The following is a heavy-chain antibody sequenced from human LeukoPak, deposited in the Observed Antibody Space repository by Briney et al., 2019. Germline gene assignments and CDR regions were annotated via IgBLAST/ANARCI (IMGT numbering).Heavy chain of an antibody. CDR3: ARASEMATSYYSYGMDV. V-gene: IGHV4-61*01. CDR1: GGSVSSGSYY. CDR2: IYYSGST. J-gene: IGHJ6*02. D-gene: IGHD5-24*01. Sequence: PSDTLSLTCTVSGGSVSSGSYYWSWIRQPPGKGLEWIGNIYYSGSTNYNPSLKSRVTISVDTSKNQFSLKLRSVTAADTAVYYCARASEMATSYYSYGMDVWGQGTTVTVSS.